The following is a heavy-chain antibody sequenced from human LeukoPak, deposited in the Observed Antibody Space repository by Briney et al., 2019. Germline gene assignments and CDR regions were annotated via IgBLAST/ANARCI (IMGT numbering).Heavy chain of an antibody. CDR3: ARGLAAAGTPPLGQWLVIGY. J-gene: IGHJ4*02. V-gene: IGHV4-39*07. D-gene: IGHD6-13*01. Sequence: PSETLSLTCTVSGGSVSSTHYWGWIRQPPGKGLEWIGSIYYGGSTNYNPSLKSRVTISVDTSKNQFSLKLSSVTAADTAVYYCARGLAAAGTPPLGQWLVIGYWGQGTLVTVSS. CDR2: IYYGGST. CDR1: GGSVSSTHY.